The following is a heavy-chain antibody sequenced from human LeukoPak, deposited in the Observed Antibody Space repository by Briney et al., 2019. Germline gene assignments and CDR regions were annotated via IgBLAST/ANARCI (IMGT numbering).Heavy chain of an antibody. CDR1: GGSFSGYY. CDR2: IYYSGST. D-gene: IGHD1-7*01. Sequence: PSETLSLTCAVYGGSFSGYYWSWIRQHPGKGLEWIGYIYYSGSTYYNPSLTSRVTISVDTSKNQFSLKLSSVTAADTAVYYCARGTGTTRQYYYGMDVWGQGTTVTVSS. V-gene: IGHV4-31*11. CDR3: ARGTGTTRQYYYGMDV. J-gene: IGHJ6*02.